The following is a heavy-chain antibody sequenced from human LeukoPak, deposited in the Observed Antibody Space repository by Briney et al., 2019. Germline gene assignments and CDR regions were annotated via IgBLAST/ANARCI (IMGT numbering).Heavy chain of an antibody. J-gene: IGHJ4*02. D-gene: IGHD3-22*01. Sequence: PSETLSLTCTVSGGSISSSSYYWSWIRQPAGKGLEWIGRIYTSGSTNYNPSLKSRVTISGDTSKNQFSLKLSSVTAADTAVYYCARASYDYDSSGWVPFDYWGQGTLVTVSS. V-gene: IGHV4-61*02. CDR1: GGSISSSSYY. CDR3: ARASYDYDSSGWVPFDY. CDR2: IYTSGST.